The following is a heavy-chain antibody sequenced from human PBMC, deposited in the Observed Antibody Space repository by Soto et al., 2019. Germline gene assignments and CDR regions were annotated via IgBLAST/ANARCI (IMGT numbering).Heavy chain of an antibody. V-gene: IGHV3-30*18. J-gene: IGHJ6*02. D-gene: IGHD2-15*01. CDR1: GFIFSSYG. CDR3: AKARLGRRYCSGGSCYYYYYGMDV. CDR2: ISYDGSNK. Sequence: QVQLVESGGGVVQPGRSLRLSCAASGFIFSSYGMHWVRQAPGKGLEWVAVISYDGSNKYYADSVKGRFTISRDNSKNTLYLQMNSLRAEDTAVYYCAKARLGRRYCSGGSCYYYYYGMDVWGQGTTVTVSS.